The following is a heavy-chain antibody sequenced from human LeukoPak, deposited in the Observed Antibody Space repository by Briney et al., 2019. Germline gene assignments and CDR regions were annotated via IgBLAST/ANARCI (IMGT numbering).Heavy chain of an antibody. CDR2: IYYSGST. D-gene: IGHD3-22*01. V-gene: IGHV4-59*01. J-gene: IGHJ5*02. CDR3: ARVPSYYYDSSGYPLRWFDP. Sequence: SETLSLTCTVSGGSISSYYWSWIRQPPGKGLEWIGYIYYSGSTNYNPSLKSRVTISVDTSKNQFSLKLSSVTAADTAVYYCARVPSYYYDSSGYPLRWFDPWGQGTLVTVSS. CDR1: GGSISSYY.